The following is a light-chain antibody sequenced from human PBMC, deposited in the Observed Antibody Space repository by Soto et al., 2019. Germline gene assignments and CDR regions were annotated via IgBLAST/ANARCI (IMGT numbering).Light chain of an antibody. Sequence: DIQMTQSPSTVSAYVGDRVTLTCRASQSITTWLAWYQQRPGKAPKLLIYKASTLKSGVPSRFSGSGSGTEFTLTISSLQPDEFATYYCQHYNSYSEAFGKGNKVDI. V-gene: IGKV1-5*03. CDR2: KAS. J-gene: IGKJ1*01. CDR1: QSITTW. CDR3: QHYNSYSEA.